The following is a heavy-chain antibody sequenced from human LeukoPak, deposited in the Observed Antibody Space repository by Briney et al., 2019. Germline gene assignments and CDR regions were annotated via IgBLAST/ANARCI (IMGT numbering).Heavy chain of an antibody. CDR2: IKRDGSEK. J-gene: IGHJ4*02. CDR1: GFTFNSYW. V-gene: IGHV3-7*03. Sequence: GGSLRLSCAASGFTFNSYWMNWVRQAPGKGLEWVANIKRDGSEKYYADSVKGRFTISRDNSKNTLYLQMNSLRAEDTAVYYCAKDIYYYDSSARGYFDYWGQGTLVTVSS. D-gene: IGHD3-22*01. CDR3: AKDIYYYDSSARGYFDY.